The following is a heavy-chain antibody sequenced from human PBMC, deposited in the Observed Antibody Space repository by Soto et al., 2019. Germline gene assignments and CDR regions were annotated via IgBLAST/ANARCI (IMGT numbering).Heavy chain of an antibody. J-gene: IGHJ5*02. CDR1: GFTFSYYW. V-gene: IGHV3-74*01. CDR2: ISSDGSNT. Sequence: EVQLVESGGGLVQPGGSLRLSCAASGFTFSYYWMHWVRQAPGKGLVWVGCISSDGSNTNYADSVKGRFTISRDNAKNTLYLQMTSLRAEDTAVYHCVQSTDNDFLTGSWGQGTLVTVSS. D-gene: IGHD3-9*01. CDR3: VQSTDNDFLTGS.